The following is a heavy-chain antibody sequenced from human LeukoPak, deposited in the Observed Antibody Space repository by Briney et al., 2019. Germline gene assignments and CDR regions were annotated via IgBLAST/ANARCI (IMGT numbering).Heavy chain of an antibody. CDR2: IRSKAYGGTT. D-gene: IGHD3-10*01. CDR1: GFTFGDYA. J-gene: IGHJ5*02. Sequence: GGSLRLSCTASGFTFGDYAMSWVRQAPGKGLEWVGFIRSKAYGGTTEYAASVKGRFTISRDDSKGIAYLQMNSLKTEDTAVYYCTRAGMEEYYYGSGSYYPWGQGTLVTVSS. V-gene: IGHV3-49*04. CDR3: TRAGMEEYYYGSGSYYP.